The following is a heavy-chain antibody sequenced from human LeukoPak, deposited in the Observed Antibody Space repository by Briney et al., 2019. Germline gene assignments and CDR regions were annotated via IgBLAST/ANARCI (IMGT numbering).Heavy chain of an antibody. V-gene: IGHV3-53*01. J-gene: IGHJ6*03. D-gene: IGHD1-26*01. CDR1: GFTVSSNY. CDR3: ARGTGGSYSRYYYYMDL. Sequence: PGGSLRLSCAASGFTVSSNYMSWVRQAPGKGLEWVSVIYSGGSTYYADSVKGRFTISRDNSKNTLYLQMNSLRAEDTAVYYCARGTGGSYSRYYYYMDLWGKGTTVTVSS. CDR2: IYSGGST.